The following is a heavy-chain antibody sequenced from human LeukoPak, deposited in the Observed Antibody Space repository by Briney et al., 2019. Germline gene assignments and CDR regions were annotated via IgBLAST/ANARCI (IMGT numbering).Heavy chain of an antibody. CDR2: IYYSGST. Sequence: SETLSLTCTVSGGSISSSSYYWGWIRQPPGKGLEWIGSIYYSGSTYYNPSLKSRVTISVDTSKNQFSLKLSSVTAADTAVYYCARDRATVVTPRDAFDIWGQGTMVTVSS. V-gene: IGHV4-39*07. CDR3: ARDRATVVTPRDAFDI. CDR1: GGSISSSSYY. J-gene: IGHJ3*02. D-gene: IGHD4-23*01.